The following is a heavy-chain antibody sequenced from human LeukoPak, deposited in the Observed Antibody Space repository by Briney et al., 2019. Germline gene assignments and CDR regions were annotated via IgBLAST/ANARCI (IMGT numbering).Heavy chain of an antibody. Sequence: GGSLRLSCAASGFTFSSYSMNWVRQAPGKGLEWVSYISSSSSTIYYADSVKGRFTISRDNAKNSLYLQMNSLRAEDTAVYYCARDGHYDSSRYYSLDIWGQGTMVTVSS. J-gene: IGHJ3*02. CDR1: GFTFSSYS. CDR3: ARDGHYDSSRYYSLDI. V-gene: IGHV3-48*04. CDR2: ISSSSSTI. D-gene: IGHD3-22*01.